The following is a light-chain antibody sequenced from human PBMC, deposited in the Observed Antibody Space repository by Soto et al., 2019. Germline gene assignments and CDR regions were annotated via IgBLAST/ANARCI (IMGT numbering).Light chain of an antibody. CDR2: GAS. J-gene: IGKJ1*01. CDR1: ETVATN. Sequence: LMTQSRATLSVSPGEKAILSCSASETVATNLAWYQQKPGQAPRLLISGASTRAAGISDRFRGSGSGTEFTLTISSLRSEDSGIYYCQQYFEWPPMTFGQGTKVDIK. CDR3: QQYFEWPPMT. V-gene: IGKV3-15*01.